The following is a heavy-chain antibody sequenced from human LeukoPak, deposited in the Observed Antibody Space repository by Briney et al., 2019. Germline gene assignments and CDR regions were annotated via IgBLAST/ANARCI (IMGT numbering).Heavy chain of an antibody. D-gene: IGHD2-2*01. CDR1: GGSISSGGYY. Sequence: SETLSLTCTVSGGSISSGGYYWSWIRQHPGKGLEWIGYIYYSGSTYYNPSLKSRVTISVGTSKNQFSLKLSSVTAADTAVYYCARILIVVVPAATGGFDPWGQGTLVTVSS. CDR2: IYYSGST. CDR3: ARILIVVVPAATGGFDP. J-gene: IGHJ5*02. V-gene: IGHV4-31*03.